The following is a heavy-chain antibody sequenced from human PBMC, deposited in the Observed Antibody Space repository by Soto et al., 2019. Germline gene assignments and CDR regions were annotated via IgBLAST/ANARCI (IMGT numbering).Heavy chain of an antibody. D-gene: IGHD3-22*01. Sequence: PGGSLRLSCAASGFTFSSYGMHWVRQAPGKGLEWVAVIWYDGSNKYYADSVKGRFTISRDNSKNTLYLQMNSLRAEDTAVYYCAREGYYYDSSGSDYYYGMDVWGQGTTVTVSS. V-gene: IGHV3-33*08. J-gene: IGHJ6*02. CDR2: IWYDGSNK. CDR1: GFTFSSYG. CDR3: AREGYYYDSSGSDYYYGMDV.